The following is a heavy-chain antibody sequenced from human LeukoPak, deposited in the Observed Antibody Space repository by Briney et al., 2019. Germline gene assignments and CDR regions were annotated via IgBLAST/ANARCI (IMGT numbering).Heavy chain of an antibody. CDR1: GYTFTNHD. V-gene: IGHV1-8*01. Sequence: ASVKVSCKASGYTFTNHDINWVRQATGQGLEWMGWINPNSDNTGYAQKFQGGVTMTRNTSISTAYMELSSLKSEDTAVYYCARGVSDYYYGMDVWGQGTTVTVSS. CDR3: ARGVSDYYYGMDV. CDR2: INPNSDNT. J-gene: IGHJ6*02.